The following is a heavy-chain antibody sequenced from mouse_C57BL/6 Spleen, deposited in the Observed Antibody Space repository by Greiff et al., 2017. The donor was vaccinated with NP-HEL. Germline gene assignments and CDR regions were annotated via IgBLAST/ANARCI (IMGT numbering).Heavy chain of an antibody. J-gene: IGHJ3*01. Sequence: EVKLVESGAGLVKPGGSLKLSCAASGFTFSSYAMSWVRQTPEKRLEWVAYISSGGDYIYYADTVKGRFTISRDNARNTLYLQMSSLKSEDTAMYYCTRDGDYPFAYWGQGTLVTVSA. D-gene: IGHD2-13*01. CDR2: ISSGGDYI. CDR3: TRDGDYPFAY. V-gene: IGHV5-9-1*02. CDR1: GFTFSSYA.